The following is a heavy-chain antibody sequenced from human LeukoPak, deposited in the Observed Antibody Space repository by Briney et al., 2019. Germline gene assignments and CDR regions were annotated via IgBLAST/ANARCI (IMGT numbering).Heavy chain of an antibody. V-gene: IGHV3-21*01. CDR2: ISSSSSYI. Sequence: GGSLRLSCAASGFTFSSYSMNWVRQAPGKGLEWVSSISSSSSYIYYADSVKGRFTISRDNSKNTLYLQMNSLRAEDTAVFYCARSSDTPGYSSGWYTVDHWGQGTLVTVSS. J-gene: IGHJ4*02. CDR1: GFTFSSYS. CDR3: ARSSDTPGYSSGWYTVDH. D-gene: IGHD6-19*01.